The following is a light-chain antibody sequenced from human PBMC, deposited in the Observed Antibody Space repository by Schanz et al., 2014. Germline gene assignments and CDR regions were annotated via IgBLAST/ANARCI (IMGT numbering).Light chain of an antibody. V-gene: IGLV2-23*02. CDR2: DVS. Sequence: QSALTQPASVSGSPGQSITISCTGPSSDVGSYNLVSWYQQHPGKAPKLMIYDVSDRPSGVSNRFSGSKSGNTASLTISGLQAEDEADYYCCSYAGSSTWVFGGGTKLTVL. CDR3: CSYAGSSTWV. J-gene: IGLJ3*02. CDR1: SSDVGSYNL.